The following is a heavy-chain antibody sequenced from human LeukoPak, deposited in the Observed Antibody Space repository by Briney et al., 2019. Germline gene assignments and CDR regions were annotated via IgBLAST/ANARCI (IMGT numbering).Heavy chain of an antibody. CDR2: FDPEDGET. V-gene: IGHV1-24*01. D-gene: IGHD6-19*01. Sequence: ASVKVSCKVSGYTLTELSIHWVRQAPGKGLQWMGRFDPEDGETIYAQKFQGRVTMTEDTSTDTAYMELSSLRSEDTAVYYCATLGIAVAGSLDYWGQGTLVTVSS. CDR1: GYTLTELS. CDR3: ATLGIAVAGSLDY. J-gene: IGHJ4*02.